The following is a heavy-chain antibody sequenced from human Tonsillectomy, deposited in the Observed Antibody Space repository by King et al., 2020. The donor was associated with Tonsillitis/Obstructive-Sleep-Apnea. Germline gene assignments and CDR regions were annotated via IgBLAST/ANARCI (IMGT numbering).Heavy chain of an antibody. CDR1: GYTFINYF. D-gene: IGHD6-6*01. J-gene: IGHJ2*01. CDR2: INPSDDTT. V-gene: IGHV1-46*01. CDR3: VRVAGREQLVSGTWYFDL. Sequence: VQLVESGAEVKKPGASVKVSCKASGYTFINYFMQWVRQAPGQGLEWMGIINPSDDTTRYAPKFQDRITITRDTSTSTIYMGLSTLRSEDTAVYYCVRVAGREQLVSGTWYFDLWGRGTLVSVSS.